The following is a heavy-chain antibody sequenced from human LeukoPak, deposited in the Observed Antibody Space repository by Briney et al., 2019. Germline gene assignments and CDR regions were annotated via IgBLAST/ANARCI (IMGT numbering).Heavy chain of an antibody. CDR2: ISSSGSTI. CDR1: GFIFSSYE. Sequence: GGSLRLSCAASGFIFSSYEMNWVRQAPGKGLEWVSYISSSGSTIYYADSVKGRFTISRDRSENTLYLQMNSLRAEDTAVYYCAKGGYSNGWWYFDYWGQGTLVSVSS. CDR3: AKGGYSNGWWYFDY. V-gene: IGHV3-48*03. J-gene: IGHJ4*02. D-gene: IGHD6-19*01.